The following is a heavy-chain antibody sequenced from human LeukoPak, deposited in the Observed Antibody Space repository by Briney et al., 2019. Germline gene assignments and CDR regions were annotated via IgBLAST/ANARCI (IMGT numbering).Heavy chain of an antibody. J-gene: IGHJ4*02. CDR1: GFTFNTYS. Sequence: PGRSLRLSCAASGFTFNTYSMHWVRQAPGKGLEWVAVISYDGSNEYYADSVKGRFTVSRDDSKNTLYLQMNSLGAEDTAVYYGFDYWGQGTLVTVSS. CDR2: ISYDGSNE. CDR3: FDY. V-gene: IGHV3-30-3*01.